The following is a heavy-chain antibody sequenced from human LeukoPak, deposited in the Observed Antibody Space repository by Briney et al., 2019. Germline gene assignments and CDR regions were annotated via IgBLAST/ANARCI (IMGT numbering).Heavy chain of an antibody. CDR3: ATIKRGYPYGYFDF. CDR2: INHSGST. J-gene: IGHJ4*02. CDR1: GGSFSGYY. V-gene: IGHV4-34*01. D-gene: IGHD5-18*01. Sequence: SETLSLTCAVYGGSFSGYYWSWIRQPPGKGLEWIGEINHSGSTNYNPSLKSRVTISVDTSKNQFSLKLSSVTAADTAVYYCATIKRGYPYGYFDFWGQGILVTVSS.